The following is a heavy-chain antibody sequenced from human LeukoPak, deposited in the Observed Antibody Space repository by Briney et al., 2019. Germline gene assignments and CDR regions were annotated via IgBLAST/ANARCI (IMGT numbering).Heavy chain of an antibody. CDR3: ARGSGLRYFDWLFDY. V-gene: IGHV1-18*01. CDR1: GYTFTSYG. Sequence: GAAVTVSCKASGYTFTSYGISWVRQAPGQGIEWMGWISAYNGNTNYAQKLQGRVTMITDTSTSTAYMELRSLRSDDTAVYYCARGSGLRYFDWLFDYWGQGTLVTVSS. D-gene: IGHD3-9*01. CDR2: ISAYNGNT. J-gene: IGHJ4*02.